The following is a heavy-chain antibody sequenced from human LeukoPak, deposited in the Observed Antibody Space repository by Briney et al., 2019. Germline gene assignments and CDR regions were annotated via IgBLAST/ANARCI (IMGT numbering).Heavy chain of an antibody. CDR3: ARVTGYMIEDYFDY. J-gene: IGHJ4*02. Sequence: ESGPALVKPTQTLTLTCTFSGFSLSTSGMCVSWIRQPPGKGLEWIGYIYYSGSTNYNPSLKSRVTISVDTSKNQFSLKLSSVTAADTAVYYCARVTGYMIEDYFDYWGQGTLVTVSS. D-gene: IGHD3-22*01. CDR2: IYYSGST. CDR1: GFSLSTSGMC. V-gene: IGHV4-61*08.